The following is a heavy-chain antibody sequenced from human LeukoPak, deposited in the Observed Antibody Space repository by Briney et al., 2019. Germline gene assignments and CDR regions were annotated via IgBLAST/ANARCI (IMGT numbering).Heavy chain of an antibody. CDR2: IKEDGSEK. D-gene: IGHD2-21*01. V-gene: IGHV3-7*05. CDR1: GFTFSGYW. J-gene: IGHJ4*02. Sequence: GGSLRLSCAASGFTFSGYWMAWVRQAPGKGLEYVVNIKEDGSEKYYVDSVKGRFTISRDNTKNSLYLQMSSLRGDDTAVYYCVRDCGFHTFDYWGQGTLVTVSS. CDR3: VRDCGFHTFDY.